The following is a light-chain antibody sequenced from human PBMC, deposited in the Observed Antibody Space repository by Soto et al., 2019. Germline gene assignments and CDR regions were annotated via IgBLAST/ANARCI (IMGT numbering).Light chain of an antibody. CDR2: RTS. V-gene: IGKV3-15*01. Sequence: RVTTQSPATRSVSPGERATLSCRASQTVAADLAWYQQKPGQAPRLLTYRTSTRATGIPARFSGSGSGTEFTLTISSLQSEDFAVYYCHEYSGRSSFGQGTKVEIK. J-gene: IGKJ1*01. CDR1: QTVAAD. CDR3: HEYSGRSS.